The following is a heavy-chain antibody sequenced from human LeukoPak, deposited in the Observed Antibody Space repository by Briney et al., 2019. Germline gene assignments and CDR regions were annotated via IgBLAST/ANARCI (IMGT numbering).Heavy chain of an antibody. J-gene: IGHJ4*02. Sequence: GGSLRLSCAASGSTFSSYSMNWVRQAPGKGLEWVSSISSSSSYIYYADSVKGRFTISRDNAKNSLYLQMNSLRAEDTAVYYCARNYYDSSGYYGHWGQGTLVTVSS. D-gene: IGHD3-22*01. CDR1: GSTFSSYS. CDR3: ARNYYDSSGYYGH. V-gene: IGHV3-21*01. CDR2: ISSSSSYI.